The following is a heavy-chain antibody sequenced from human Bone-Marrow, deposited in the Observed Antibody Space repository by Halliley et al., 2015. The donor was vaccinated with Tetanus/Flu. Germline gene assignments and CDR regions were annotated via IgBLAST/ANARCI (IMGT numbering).Heavy chain of an antibody. CDR2: ISGGSSYI. J-gene: IGHJ4*02. V-gene: IGHV3-21*01. CDR3: ASLPPNY. CDR1: GFTFSSYS. Sequence: SLRLSCAASGFTFSSYSMNWVRQAPGKGLEWVSCISGGSSYIYYADSVKGRFTISRDNAKNSLYLQMNSLRAEDTAVYYCASLPPNYWGQGTLVTVSS.